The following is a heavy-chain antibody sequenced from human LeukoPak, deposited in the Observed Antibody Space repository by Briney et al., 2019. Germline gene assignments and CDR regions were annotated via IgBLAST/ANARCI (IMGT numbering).Heavy chain of an antibody. CDR2: ISWSGDRM. CDR3: AKDLGGSATTV. CDR1: GFTFEDHV. J-gene: IGHJ4*02. V-gene: IGHV3-9*01. D-gene: IGHD2-2*01. Sequence: PGGSLRLSCAASGFTFEDHVMHWVRQAPGKGQEWVSSISWSGDRMGYADAVKGRFTISRDNAKNSLFLQMNSLRVEDTALYYCAKDLGGSATTVWGQGTLVTVSS.